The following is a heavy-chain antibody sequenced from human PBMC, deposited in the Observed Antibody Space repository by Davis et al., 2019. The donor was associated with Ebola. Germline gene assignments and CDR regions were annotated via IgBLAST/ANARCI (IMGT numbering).Heavy chain of an antibody. CDR3: AKGIAPAGNLYYYGMDV. J-gene: IGHJ6*02. CDR1: GGTFSSYA. V-gene: IGHV1-69*13. CDR2: IIPIFGTA. Sequence: SVQVSCKASGGTFSSYAISWVRQAPGQGLEWMGGIIPIFGTANYAQKFQGRVTITADESTSTAYMELSSLRSEDTAVYYCAKGIAPAGNLYYYGMDVWGQGTTVTVSS. D-gene: IGHD6-13*01.